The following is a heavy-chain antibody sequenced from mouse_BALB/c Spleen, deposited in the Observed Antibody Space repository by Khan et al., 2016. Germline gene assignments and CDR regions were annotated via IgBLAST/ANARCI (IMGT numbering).Heavy chain of an antibody. V-gene: IGHV1-9*01. D-gene: IGHD2-14*01. CDR2: ILPGSGST. J-gene: IGHJ3*01. CDR3: ASLYYRYTWFAY. Sequence: QVQLKQSGAELMKPGASVKISCKATGYTFSSYWIEWVKQRPGHGLEWIGEILPGSGSTNYNEKFKGKATFTADTSSNTAYMQLSSLTSEDSAVYYCASLYYRYTWFAYWGQGTLVTVSA. CDR1: GYTFSSYW.